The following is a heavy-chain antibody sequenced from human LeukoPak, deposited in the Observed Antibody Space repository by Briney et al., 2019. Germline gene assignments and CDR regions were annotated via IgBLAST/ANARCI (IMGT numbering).Heavy chain of an antibody. V-gene: IGHV3-21*01. J-gene: IGHJ5*01. CDR2: ISSSSSYI. Sequence: PGGSLRLSCIASGFTFSSYSMNWVRQAPGKGLEWVSSISSSSSYINYADSVKGRCTISRDNAKNTLYLQMNSLRADDTAVYYCSKDPLGGGSSLINCFDSWGQGVWVTVSS. CDR3: SKDPLGGGSSLINCFDS. CDR1: GFTFSSYS. D-gene: IGHD1-26*01.